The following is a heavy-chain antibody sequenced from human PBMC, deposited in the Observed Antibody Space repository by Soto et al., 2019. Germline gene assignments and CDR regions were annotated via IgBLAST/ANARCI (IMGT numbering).Heavy chain of an antibody. CDR2: IFYSGST. D-gene: IGHD2-21*01. Sequence: SETLSLTCNVSGGSISTSLSYWAWIRQPPGKGLEWLANIFYSGSTYYNPSLASRVPVSVDTSKNEFSLKLRSVTAADTAVYYCARQPTTGDTDLWFDPWGQGTLVTVSS. CDR3: ARQPTTGDTDLWFDP. V-gene: IGHV4-39*01. J-gene: IGHJ5*02. CDR1: GGSISTSLSY.